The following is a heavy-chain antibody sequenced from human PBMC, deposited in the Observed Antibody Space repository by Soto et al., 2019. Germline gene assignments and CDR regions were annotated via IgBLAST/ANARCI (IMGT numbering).Heavy chain of an antibody. D-gene: IGHD3-3*01. V-gene: IGHV4-4*07. CDR1: GGAISTYY. J-gene: IGHJ5*02. CDR2: IYSSGST. Sequence: SETLSLTCTVSGGAISTYYWTWIRQTAGKGLEWIGRIYSSGSTKYNPALQSRVTMSLDTSNNQFSLRLTSVTAADTAVYYCARGQRFSDWFDPWGQGTLVTGSS. CDR3: ARGQRFSDWFDP.